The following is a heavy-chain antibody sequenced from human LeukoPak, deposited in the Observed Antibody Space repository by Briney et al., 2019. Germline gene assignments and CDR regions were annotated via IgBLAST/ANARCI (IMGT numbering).Heavy chain of an antibody. V-gene: IGHV4-4*07. D-gene: IGHD4-17*01. J-gene: IGHJ2*01. CDR1: GGSISSYY. CDR2: IYTSGNT. CDR3: ARRMTPMTTGWLYWYFDL. Sequence: PLETLSLTCTVSGGSISSYYWSWIRQPAGKGLEWIGRIYTSGNTNYNPSLKSRVTMSVDTSKNQFSLKLSSVTAADTAVYYCARRMTPMTTGWLYWYFDLWGRGTLVTVSS.